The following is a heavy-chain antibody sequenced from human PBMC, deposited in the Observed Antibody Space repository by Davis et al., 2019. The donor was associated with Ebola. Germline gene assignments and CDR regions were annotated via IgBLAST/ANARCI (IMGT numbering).Heavy chain of an antibody. CDR2: ISGSGGNT. J-gene: IGHJ4*02. CDR3: AKETAAIPTRTDY. CDR1: GFTFSSYA. Sequence: GESLKISCAASGFTFSSYAVSWVRQAPGKGLEWVSAISGSGGNTYYADSVRGRFTVSRDNSKNMLFLQLTSLRDDDTAVYYCAKETAAIPTRTDYWGQGALVTVSS. V-gene: IGHV3-23*01. D-gene: IGHD1-1*01.